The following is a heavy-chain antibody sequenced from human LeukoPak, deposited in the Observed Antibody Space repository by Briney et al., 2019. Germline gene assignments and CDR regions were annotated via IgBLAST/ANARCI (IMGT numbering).Heavy chain of an antibody. J-gene: IGHJ4*02. CDR2: VYYRGST. Sequence: SETLSLTCTVSGGSMSNYYWTWIRQPPGKGLEWLGYVYYRGSTNYNPSLKSRVTISVDTSENQFSLKLSSVTAADAAVYYCARVAYYYDTATYYNPAHLDFWGQGALVTVSS. D-gene: IGHD3-10*01. CDR3: ARVAYYYDTATYYNPAHLDF. V-gene: IGHV4-59*01. CDR1: GGSMSNYY.